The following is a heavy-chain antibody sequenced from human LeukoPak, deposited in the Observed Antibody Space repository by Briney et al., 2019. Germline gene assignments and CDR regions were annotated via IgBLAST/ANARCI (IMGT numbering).Heavy chain of an antibody. Sequence: PSETLSLTCAVYGGSFSGYYWSWIRQPPGKGLEWIGEINHSGSTNYNPSLKSRVTISVDTSKNQFSLKLSSVTAADTAVYYCARVGSLYYDFWRGWFDPWGQGTRVTVSS. CDR3: ARVGSLYYDFWRGWFDP. CDR2: INHSGST. D-gene: IGHD3-3*01. CDR1: GGSFSGYY. V-gene: IGHV4-34*01. J-gene: IGHJ5*02.